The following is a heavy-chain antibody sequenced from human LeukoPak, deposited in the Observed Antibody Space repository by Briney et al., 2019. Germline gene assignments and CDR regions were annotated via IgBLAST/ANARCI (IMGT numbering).Heavy chain of an antibody. CDR3: TRAGLMGAADY. CDR1: GFTFSSYW. D-gene: IGHD1-26*01. CDR2: ISPDGSGT. Sequence: GGSLRLSCAASGFTFSSYWMHWVRQAPGKGLVWVSHISPDGSGTTYADSVKGRFTISRDNAKNTPYLQMNNLRVEDTAVYYCTRAGLMGAADYWGQGTLVTVSS. J-gene: IGHJ4*02. V-gene: IGHV3-74*01.